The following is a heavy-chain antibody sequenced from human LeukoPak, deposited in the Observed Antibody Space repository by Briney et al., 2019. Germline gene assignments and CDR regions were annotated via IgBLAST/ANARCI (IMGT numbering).Heavy chain of an antibody. CDR1: GFSLSTSGVG. V-gene: IGHV2-5*02. Sequence: SGPTMVNPTQTLTLTCTFSGFSLSTSGVGVGWIRQPPGKALEWLALIYWDDDKRYSPSLKSRLTITKDTSKNQVVLTMTNMDPVDTATYYCAHRRGYSYGYHSAFDIWGQGTMVTVSS. CDR3: AHRRGYSYGYHSAFDI. CDR2: IYWDDDK. J-gene: IGHJ3*02. D-gene: IGHD5-18*01.